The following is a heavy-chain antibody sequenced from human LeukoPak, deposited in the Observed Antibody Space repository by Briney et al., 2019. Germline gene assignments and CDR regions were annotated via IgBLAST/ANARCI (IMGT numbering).Heavy chain of an antibody. D-gene: IGHD2-2*01. CDR3: ARGLHCSKANCRRGEWFDP. CDR2: ISAYNGNT. V-gene: IGHV1-18*01. J-gene: IGHJ5*02. Sequence: ASVKVSCKASGYTFTSYGISWVRQAPGQGLEWMGWISAYNGNTNYAQKLQGRVTMTTDTSTSTAYMELRSLRSEDTAMYYCARGLHCSKANCRRGEWFDPWGQGTLVTVSS. CDR1: GYTFTSYG.